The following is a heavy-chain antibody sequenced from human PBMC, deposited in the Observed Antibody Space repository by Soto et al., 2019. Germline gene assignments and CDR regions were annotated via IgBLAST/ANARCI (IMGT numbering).Heavy chain of an antibody. V-gene: IGHV4-34*01. CDR1: GGSFSGYY. Sequence: ASETLSLTCAVYGGSFSGYYWSWIRQPPGKGLEWIGEINHSGSTNYNPSLKSRVTISVDTSKNQFSLKLSSVTAADTAVYYCARVRDSGYDFFYYGMDVWGQGTTVTVSS. CDR3: ARVRDSGYDFFYYGMDV. D-gene: IGHD5-12*01. CDR2: INHSGST. J-gene: IGHJ6*02.